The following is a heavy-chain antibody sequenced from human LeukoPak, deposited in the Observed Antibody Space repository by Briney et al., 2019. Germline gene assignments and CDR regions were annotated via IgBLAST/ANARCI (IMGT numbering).Heavy chain of an antibody. J-gene: IGHJ4*02. CDR3: ARGGPYSSGWYGFDY. Sequence: PSETLSLTCTVSGGTISSYYWSWIRQPAGKELEWIGRIYTSGSTNYNPSLKSRVTISVDTSKNQFSLKLSSVTAADTAVYYCARGGPYSSGWYGFDYWGQGTLVTVSS. CDR2: IYTSGST. V-gene: IGHV4-4*07. CDR1: GGTISSYY. D-gene: IGHD6-19*01.